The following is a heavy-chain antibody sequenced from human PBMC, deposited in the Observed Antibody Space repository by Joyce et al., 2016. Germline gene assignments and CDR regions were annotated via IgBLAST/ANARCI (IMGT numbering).Heavy chain of an antibody. CDR3: ARGGEQLVGAYHYHHMDV. Sequence: QVQLVQSGAEVRKPGASVKVSCKASGYIFTDYDINWVRQASGPGPEWMGWMNPNSGHTGYAQEFQGRVTFTRNTSISTAYMDVSSLRSEDTAVYYCARGGEQLVGAYHYHHMDVWGKGTTVTVSS. V-gene: IGHV1-8*03. J-gene: IGHJ6*03. CDR1: GYIFTDYD. D-gene: IGHD6-6*01. CDR2: MNPNSGHT.